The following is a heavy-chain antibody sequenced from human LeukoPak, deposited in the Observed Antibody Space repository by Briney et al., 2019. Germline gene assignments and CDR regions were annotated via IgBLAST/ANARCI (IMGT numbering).Heavy chain of an antibody. V-gene: IGHV1-18*01. CDR3: ARVMGQRIKTSTGIDY. CDR1: GYTFTSYG. CDR2: ISAYNGNT. J-gene: IGHJ4*02. D-gene: IGHD2/OR15-2a*01. Sequence: ASVKVSCKASGYTFTSYGISWVRQAPGQGLEWMGWISAYNGNTNYAQKLQGRVTMTTDTSTSTAYMELRSLRSDDTAVYYCARVMGQRIKTSTGIDYWGQGTLVTVSS.